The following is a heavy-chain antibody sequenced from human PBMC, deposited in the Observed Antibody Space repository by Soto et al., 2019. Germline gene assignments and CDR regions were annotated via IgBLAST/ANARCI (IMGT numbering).Heavy chain of an antibody. D-gene: IGHD6-13*01. Sequence: GALVKVSCKASGGTFSSYTISWVRQAPGQGLEWMGRIIPILGIANYAQKFQGRVTITADKSTSTAYMELSSLRSEDTAVYYCARAHRSSSWLNWFDPWGQGTLVTVSS. CDR1: GGTFSSYT. V-gene: IGHV1-69*02. CDR3: ARAHRSSSWLNWFDP. CDR2: IIPILGIA. J-gene: IGHJ5*02.